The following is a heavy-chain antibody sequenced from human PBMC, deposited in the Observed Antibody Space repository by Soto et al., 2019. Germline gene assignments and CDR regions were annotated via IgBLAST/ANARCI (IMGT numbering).Heavy chain of an antibody. Sequence: GESLKISCEGSGYTFSTYWIGWVRQIPGEGLEWMGIIHPGDSDTRYSPSFQGQVTISADRSINTAYLQWRSLKASDTALYYCARHTNGYNPLDYWGQGTLVNVSS. V-gene: IGHV5-51*01. J-gene: IGHJ4*02. D-gene: IGHD5-12*01. CDR1: GYTFSTYW. CDR2: IHPGDSDT. CDR3: ARHTNGYNPLDY.